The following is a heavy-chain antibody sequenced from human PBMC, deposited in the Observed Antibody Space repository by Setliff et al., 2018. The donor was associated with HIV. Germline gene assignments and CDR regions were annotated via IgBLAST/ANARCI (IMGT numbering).Heavy chain of an antibody. D-gene: IGHD1-26*01. CDR3: ARASVGVTGLYAFDI. CDR1: GASISSGGYY. Sequence: SETLSLTCTVSGASISSGGYYWTWIRQHPGKGPEWIGYIYHSGSTYYNPSLKSRLTIALDTSKNQFSLKVSSVTGADTALYYCARASVGVTGLYAFDIWGQGTMVTVSS. J-gene: IGHJ3*02. CDR2: IYHSGST. V-gene: IGHV4-31*03.